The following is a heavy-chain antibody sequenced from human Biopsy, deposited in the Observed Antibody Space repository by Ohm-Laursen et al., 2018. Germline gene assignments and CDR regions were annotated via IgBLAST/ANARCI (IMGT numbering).Heavy chain of an antibody. CDR1: GGSISNYY. Sequence: SETLSLTCPVSGGSISNYYCAWIRQSPGKGLEWIGYIYHTGSANYNPSLRSRVTLSLDTSKNQFSLKLNSVTAADTAVYFCARDSRGGHLNTTLITGKNLDSWGQGILVTVSS. V-gene: IGHV4-59*01. D-gene: IGHD3-16*01. CDR3: ARDSRGGHLNTTLITGKNLDS. J-gene: IGHJ4*02. CDR2: IYHTGSA.